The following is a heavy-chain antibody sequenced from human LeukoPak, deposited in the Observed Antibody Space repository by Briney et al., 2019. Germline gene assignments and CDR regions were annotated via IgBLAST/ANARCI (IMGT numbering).Heavy chain of an antibody. J-gene: IGHJ4*02. Sequence: GGSLRLSCAASGFTFSSYAMSWVRQAPGKGLEWVSGINWNGGRTGYADSVKGRFTISRDNAKNSLYLQMNSLRAEDTALYYCARDYDYGDYPGYWGQGTLVTVSS. V-gene: IGHV3-20*04. CDR2: INWNGGRT. CDR3: ARDYDYGDYPGY. D-gene: IGHD4-17*01. CDR1: GFTFSSYA.